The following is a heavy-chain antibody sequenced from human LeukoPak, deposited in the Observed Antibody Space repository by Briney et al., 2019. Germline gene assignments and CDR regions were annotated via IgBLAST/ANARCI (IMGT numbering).Heavy chain of an antibody. Sequence: GASLQISCNCSGYSFTSNWISWVRQLPGKGLEWMGRIDPSDSHINYSPSFQGHVTISVDKSISTAYLQWSSLRASDTAMYYCARQGRGSYRRDFDYWGQGTLVTVSS. J-gene: IGHJ4*02. D-gene: IGHD1-26*01. CDR2: IDPSDSHI. CDR3: ARQGRGSYRRDFDY. CDR1: GYSFTSNW. V-gene: IGHV5-10-1*01.